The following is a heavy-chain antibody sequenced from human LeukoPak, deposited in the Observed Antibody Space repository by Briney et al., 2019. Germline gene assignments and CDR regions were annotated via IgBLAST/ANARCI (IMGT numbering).Heavy chain of an antibody. CDR2: IKQDGSEK. J-gene: IGHJ4*02. Sequence: GGSLRLSCAASGFTFSSYWMSWVRQAPGKGLEWVANIKQDGSEKYYVDSVKGRFTISRDNAKNSLYPQMNSLRAEDTAVYYCARDTYYYDRSGYYFSYSGPYFDYWGQGTLVTVSS. D-gene: IGHD3-22*01. CDR1: GFTFSSYW. CDR3: ARDTYYYDRSGYYFSYSGPYFDY. V-gene: IGHV3-7*01.